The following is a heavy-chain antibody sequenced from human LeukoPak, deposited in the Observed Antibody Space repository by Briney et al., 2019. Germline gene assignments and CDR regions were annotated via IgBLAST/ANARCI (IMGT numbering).Heavy chain of an antibody. V-gene: IGHV1-46*01. Sequence: VASVKVSCKASGYTFTDYYIHWVRQAPGQGPEWMGIIDRSSGSTTYAQKFQGRVTMTRDTSASTVYMELNSLRSEDTAMYYCARDGDNAFDFWGQGTLVTVSS. CDR2: IDRSSGST. D-gene: IGHD3-10*01. CDR1: GYTFTDYY. CDR3: ARDGDNAFDF. J-gene: IGHJ4*02.